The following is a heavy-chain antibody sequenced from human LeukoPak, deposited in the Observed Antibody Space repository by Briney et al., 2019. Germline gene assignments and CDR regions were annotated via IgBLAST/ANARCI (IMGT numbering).Heavy chain of an antibody. V-gene: IGHV3-7*03. CDR1: GFTFSSYW. CDR2: INHNGNVN. J-gene: IGHJ6*02. D-gene: IGHD3-16*01. CDR3: ARGGGLDV. Sequence: GGSLRLSCAASGFTFSSYWMNWARQAPGKGLEWVASINHNGNVNYYVDSVKGRFTISRDNAKNSLYLQMSNLRAEDTAVYSCARGGGLDVWGQGATVTVSS.